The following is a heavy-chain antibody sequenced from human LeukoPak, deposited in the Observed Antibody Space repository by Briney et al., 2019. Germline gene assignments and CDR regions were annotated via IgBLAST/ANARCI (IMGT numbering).Heavy chain of an antibody. V-gene: IGHV3-30*02. Sequence: GGSLRLSCAASGFTFSSYGMHWVRQAPGKGLEWVALIGYDGTNEYYADSVKGRFTISRDNSKNTLYLQMNSLRAEDTAVYYCARGPEHIVVVTAIYNWFDPWGQGTLVTVSS. CDR3: ARGPEHIVVVTAIYNWFDP. CDR1: GFTFSSYG. D-gene: IGHD2-21*02. J-gene: IGHJ5*02. CDR2: IGYDGTNE.